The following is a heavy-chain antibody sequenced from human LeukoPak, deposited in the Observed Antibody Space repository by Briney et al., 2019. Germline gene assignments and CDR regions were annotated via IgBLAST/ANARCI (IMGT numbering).Heavy chain of an antibody. Sequence: GGSLTLSCAASGFTFSSYSMNWVRHAPGKGLEWVSYISSSSSTIYYADSVKGRFTISRDNAKNSLYLQMNSLRAEDTAVYYCARETRTIFGVVTPSYYGMDVWGQGTTVTVSS. CDR2: ISSSSSTI. V-gene: IGHV3-48*01. CDR1: GFTFSSYS. D-gene: IGHD3-3*01. CDR3: ARETRTIFGVVTPSYYGMDV. J-gene: IGHJ6*02.